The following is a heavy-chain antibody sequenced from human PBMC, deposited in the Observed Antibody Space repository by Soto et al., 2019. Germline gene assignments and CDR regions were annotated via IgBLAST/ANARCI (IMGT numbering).Heavy chain of an antibody. CDR1: GGSFGGYY. V-gene: IGHV4-34*01. Sequence: SETLSLTCAVYGGSFGGYYRSWIRQPPGKGLEWIGEINHSGSTNYNPSLKSRVTISVDTSKNQFSLKLSSVTAADTAVYYCARGGGSYSGFHYYYYGMDVWGQGTTVTVSS. CDR3: ARGGGSYSGFHYYYYGMDV. J-gene: IGHJ6*02. D-gene: IGHD5-12*01. CDR2: INHSGST.